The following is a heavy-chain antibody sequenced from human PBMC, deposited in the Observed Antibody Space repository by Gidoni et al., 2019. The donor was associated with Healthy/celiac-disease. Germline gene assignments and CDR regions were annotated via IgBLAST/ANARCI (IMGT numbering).Heavy chain of an antibody. Sequence: EVQLVESGGGLVQPGGSLRLSCAASGFTFSSYWMPWVRQAPGKGLVWVSRINSDGSSTSYADSVKGRFTISRDNAKNTLYLQMNSLRAEDTAVYYCARGDSSGWYSLHYYYGMDVWGQGTTVTVSS. CDR3: ARGDSSGWYSLHYYYGMDV. CDR1: GFTFSSYW. CDR2: INSDGSST. D-gene: IGHD6-19*01. V-gene: IGHV3-74*01. J-gene: IGHJ6*02.